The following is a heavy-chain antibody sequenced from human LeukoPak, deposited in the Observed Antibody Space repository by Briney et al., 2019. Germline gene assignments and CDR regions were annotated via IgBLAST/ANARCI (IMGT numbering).Heavy chain of an antibody. V-gene: IGHV1-2*02. Sequence: GASVKVSCKASGYTFTGYYMHWVRQAPGQGLEWMGWINPNSGGTNYAQKFQGRGTLTRGTSISTAYMELSRLRSDDTAVYYCARRGCSSTSCPLAFDIWGQGTMVTVSS. CDR3: ARRGCSSTSCPLAFDI. J-gene: IGHJ3*02. CDR1: GYTFTGYY. CDR2: INPNSGGT. D-gene: IGHD2-2*01.